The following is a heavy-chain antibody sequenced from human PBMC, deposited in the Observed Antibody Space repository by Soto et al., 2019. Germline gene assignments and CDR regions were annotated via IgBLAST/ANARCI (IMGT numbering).Heavy chain of an antibody. CDR1: GGSISSSSYY. CDR3: ASRRFSIAARPLVWFDP. D-gene: IGHD6-6*01. J-gene: IGHJ5*02. Sequence: QLQLQESGPGLVKPSETLSLTCTVSGGSISSSSYYWGWIRQPPGKGLEWIGSIYYSGSTYYNPSLKSRVTISVDTSKNQFSLKLSSVTAADTAVYYCASRRFSIAARPLVWFDPWGQGTLVTVSS. V-gene: IGHV4-39*01. CDR2: IYYSGST.